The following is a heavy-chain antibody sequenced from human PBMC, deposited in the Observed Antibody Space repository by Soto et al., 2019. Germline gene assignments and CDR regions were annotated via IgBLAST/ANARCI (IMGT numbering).Heavy chain of an antibody. CDR1: GFSFSPST. CDR3: AKGDYGDFLWFDS. CDR2: IGDSGLST. J-gene: IGHJ5*01. Sequence: GGSLRLSCAVSGFSFSPSTVTWVRQAPGKGLEWVSAIGDSGLSTYYTDAVKGRFTISRDNSNSMVFLQMNSLTAEDAAMYYCAKGDYGDFLWFDSWGPGTQVTVSS. D-gene: IGHD2-21*02. V-gene: IGHV3-23*01.